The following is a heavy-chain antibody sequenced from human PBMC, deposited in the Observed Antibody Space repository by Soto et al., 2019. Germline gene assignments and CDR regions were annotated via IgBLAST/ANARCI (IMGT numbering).Heavy chain of an antibody. D-gene: IGHD2-15*01. CDR3: AKMGYCSGGSCYSFSYYYYYMDV. Sequence: PGGSLRLSCAASGFTFSSYAMSWVRQAPGKGLEWVSAISGSGGSTYYADSVKGRFTISRDNSKNTLYLQMNSLRAEDTAVYYCAKMGYCSGGSCYSFSYYYYYMDVWGKGTTVTVSS. CDR1: GFTFSSYA. CDR2: ISGSGGST. V-gene: IGHV3-23*01. J-gene: IGHJ6*03.